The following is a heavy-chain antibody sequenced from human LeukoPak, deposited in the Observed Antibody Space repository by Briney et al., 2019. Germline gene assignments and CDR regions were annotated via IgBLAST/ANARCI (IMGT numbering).Heavy chain of an antibody. V-gene: IGHV3-66*01. CDR1: GFTVSSNY. CDR2: IYSGGST. Sequence: GGSLRLSCAASGFTVSSNYMSWVRQATGKGLECVSGIYSGGSTYYADSVKGRFTISRDNSKNTMYLQMNSLRAEDTAVYYCARTISISVYGMDVWGQGTTVTVS. D-gene: IGHD3-3*02. CDR3: ARTISISVYGMDV. J-gene: IGHJ6*02.